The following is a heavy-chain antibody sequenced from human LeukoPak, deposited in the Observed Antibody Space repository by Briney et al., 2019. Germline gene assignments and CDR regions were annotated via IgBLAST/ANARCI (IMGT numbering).Heavy chain of an antibody. CDR1: GFSFSSYS. CDR2: ISSSSGTI. Sequence: GGSLRLSCAASGFSFSSYSMNWVRQAPGKGLEYISYISSSSGTIYYADSVKGRFTISRDNAKNSLYLQMTNLSAEDTAVYFCVRDLVRGVHPVFYFDLWGRGTLVTVSS. V-gene: IGHV3-48*04. D-gene: IGHD3-10*01. CDR3: VRDLVRGVHPVFYFDL. J-gene: IGHJ2*01.